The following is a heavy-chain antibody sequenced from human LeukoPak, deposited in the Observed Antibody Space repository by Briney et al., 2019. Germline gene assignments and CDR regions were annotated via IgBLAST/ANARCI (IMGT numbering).Heavy chain of an antibody. CDR3: ARGSILSPFDY. J-gene: IGHJ4*02. D-gene: IGHD3-9*01. CDR1: GGSISSGGYY. CDR2: IYYSGST. V-gene: IGHV4-31*03. Sequence: SETLSLTCTVSGGSISSGGYYWSWSRRHPGKGLEWIGYIYYSGSTYYNPSLKSRVTISVDPSKNQFSLKLRSVTAPDTAVYYCARGSILSPFDYWAQGTLVTVSS.